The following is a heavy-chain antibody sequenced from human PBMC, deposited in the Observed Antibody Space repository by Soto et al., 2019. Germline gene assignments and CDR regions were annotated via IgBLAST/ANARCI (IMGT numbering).Heavy chain of an antibody. D-gene: IGHD3-22*01. V-gene: IGHV3-30*04. CDR1: GFTFSSYV. CDR2: ISYDGSNK. CDR3: ASDYYDSSGYFNYFDY. Sequence: GGSLRLSCAASGFTFSSYVMHWVRQAPGKGLEWVAVISYDGSNKYYADSVKGRFTISRDNSKNTLYLQMNSLRAEDTAVYYCASDYYDSSGYFNYFDYWGQGTLVTVSS. J-gene: IGHJ4*02.